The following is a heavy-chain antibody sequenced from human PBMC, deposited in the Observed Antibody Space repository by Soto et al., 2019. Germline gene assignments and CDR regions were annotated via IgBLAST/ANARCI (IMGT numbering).Heavy chain of an antibody. CDR3: ARDSSGTYYYYYGMDV. Sequence: ASVKVSCKASGYTFTSCGISWVRQAPGQGLEWMGWISAYNGNTNYAQKLQGRVTMTTDTSTSTAYMELRSLRSDDTAVYYCARDSSGTYYYYYGMDVWGQGTTVTVSS. CDR2: ISAYNGNT. D-gene: IGHD3-22*01. J-gene: IGHJ6*02. V-gene: IGHV1-18*01. CDR1: GYTFTSCG.